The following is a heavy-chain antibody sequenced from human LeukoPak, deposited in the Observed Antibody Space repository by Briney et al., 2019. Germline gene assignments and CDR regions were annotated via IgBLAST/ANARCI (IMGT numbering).Heavy chain of an antibody. CDR2: IYYSGST. D-gene: IGHD1-26*01. CDR3: ARGPGELLTYYYYYMDV. Sequence: SETLSLTCTVSGGSISSSSYYWGWIRQPPGKGLEWIGYIYYSGSTNYNPSLKSRVTISVDTSKNQFSLKLSSVTAADTAVYYCARGPGELLTYYYYYMDVWGKGTTVTVSS. CDR1: GGSISSSSYY. V-gene: IGHV4-61*05. J-gene: IGHJ6*03.